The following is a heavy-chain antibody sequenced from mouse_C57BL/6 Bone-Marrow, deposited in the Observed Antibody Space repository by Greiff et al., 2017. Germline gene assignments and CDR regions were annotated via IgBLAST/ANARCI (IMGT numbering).Heavy chain of an antibody. CDR2: IDPEDGET. Sequence: VQLQQSGAELVKPGASVKLSCTASGFNIKDYYMHWVKQRTEQGLEWIGRIDPEDGETKYAPKFQGKATIHAYTSSNPDYLQLSSLPSEDTAVYYCAINFHYYGSSHVYFDYWGQGTTLTVSS. CDR1: GFNIKDYY. V-gene: IGHV14-2*01. CDR3: AINFHYYGSSHVYFDY. J-gene: IGHJ2*01. D-gene: IGHD1-1*01.